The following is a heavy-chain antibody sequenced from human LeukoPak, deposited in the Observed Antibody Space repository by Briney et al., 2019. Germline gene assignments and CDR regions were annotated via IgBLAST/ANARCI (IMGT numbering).Heavy chain of an antibody. J-gene: IGHJ4*02. CDR1: GFTFSSYW. Sequence: PGGSLRLSCAASGFTFSSYWMSWVRQAPGKGLEWVAKINQDGSEKYYVDSVKGRFTTSRDNAKNSLYLQMNSLRAEDTAVYYCATDTAGFDYWGQGTLVTVSS. CDR3: ATDTAGFDY. V-gene: IGHV3-7*05. CDR2: INQDGSEK.